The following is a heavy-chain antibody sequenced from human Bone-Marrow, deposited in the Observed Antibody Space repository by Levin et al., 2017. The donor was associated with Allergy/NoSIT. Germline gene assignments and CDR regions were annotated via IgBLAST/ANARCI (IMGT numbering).Heavy chain of an antibody. D-gene: IGHD4-17*01. Sequence: GESLKISCAASGFTFSNYWMHWVRQAPGKGLVWVSRINNDGTTINYADSVEGRFTISRDNAKNTLYLQMNSLRAEDTAMYYCATLYGDRTGFDYWGQGTLVTVSS. CDR1: GFTFSNYW. CDR3: ATLYGDRTGFDY. V-gene: IGHV3-74*01. CDR2: INNDGTTI. J-gene: IGHJ4*02.